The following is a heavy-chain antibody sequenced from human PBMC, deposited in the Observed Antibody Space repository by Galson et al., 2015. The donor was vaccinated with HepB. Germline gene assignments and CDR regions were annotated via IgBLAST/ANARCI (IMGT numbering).Heavy chain of an antibody. V-gene: IGHV3-30*18. CDR3: AKDPSYYDSSGYSSFFDY. CDR2: ISYDGSNK. Sequence: SLRLSCAASGFTFSSYGMHWVRQAPGKGLEWVAVISYDGSNKYYADSVKGRFTISRDNSKNTLYLQMNSLRAEDTAVYYCAKDPSYYDSSGYSSFFDYWGQGTLVTVSS. D-gene: IGHD3-22*01. CDR1: GFTFSSYG. J-gene: IGHJ4*02.